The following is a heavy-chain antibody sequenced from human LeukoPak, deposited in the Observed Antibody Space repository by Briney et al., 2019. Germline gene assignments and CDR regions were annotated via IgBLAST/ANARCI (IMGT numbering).Heavy chain of an antibody. CDR1: GFTFTYAW. CDR2: IKSETDGGTT. D-gene: IGHD1-26*01. J-gene: IGHJ4*02. CDR3: TISWSHIDY. Sequence: GGSLRLSCAASGFTFTYAWMSWVRQAPGKGLEWVGRIKSETDGGTTAYGSPVKGRFTISREDSKKTLFLQINTLKTQDPDIFYNTISWSHIDYWGQGTLVTVSS. V-gene: IGHV3-15*01.